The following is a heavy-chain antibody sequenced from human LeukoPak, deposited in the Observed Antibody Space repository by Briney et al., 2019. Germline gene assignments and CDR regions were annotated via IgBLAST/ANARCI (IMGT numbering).Heavy chain of an antibody. J-gene: IGHJ3*01. CDR2: IYPDDSDI. CDR3: ARHGRGSRSPNAFDF. V-gene: IGHV5-51*01. D-gene: IGHD3-10*01. CDR1: GYRFNDYW. Sequence: GGSLKISCKGSGYRFNDYWIGWVRQMPGKGLQWMGIIYPDDSDIRYSPSFQGQVTISADKSIITAYLQWSSLKASDTAMYYCARHGRGSRSPNAFDFWGQGTMVTVSS.